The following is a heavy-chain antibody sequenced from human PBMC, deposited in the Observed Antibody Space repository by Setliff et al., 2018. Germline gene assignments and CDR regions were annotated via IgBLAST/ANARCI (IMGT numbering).Heavy chain of an antibody. CDR2: VSGSGMTR. CDR1: GFTFRKHA. Sequence: GSLRLSCTASGFTFRKHALAWVRQAPRKGLQWVSSVSGSGMTRDYTDSVKGRFTVSRDSSQNKIHLQMDSLRAEDTGKYFCARADSDSYYPYYFDFWGQGVLVTVSS. J-gene: IGHJ4*02. D-gene: IGHD3-22*01. V-gene: IGHV3-23*01. CDR3: ARADSDSYYPYYFDF.